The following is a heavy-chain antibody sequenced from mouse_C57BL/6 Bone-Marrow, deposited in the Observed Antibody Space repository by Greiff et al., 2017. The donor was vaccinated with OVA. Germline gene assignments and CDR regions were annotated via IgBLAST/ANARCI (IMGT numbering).Heavy chain of an antibody. Sequence: EVQLQQSGPELVKPGASVKISCKASGYTFTDYYMNWVKQSHGKSLEWIGDINPNNGGTSYNQKFKGKATLTVDKSSSTAYMELRSLTSEDSAVYYCASRQLRLPSMDYWGQGTSVTVSS. V-gene: IGHV1-26*01. D-gene: IGHD3-2*02. J-gene: IGHJ4*01. CDR2: INPNNGGT. CDR1: GYTFTDYY. CDR3: ASRQLRLPSMDY.